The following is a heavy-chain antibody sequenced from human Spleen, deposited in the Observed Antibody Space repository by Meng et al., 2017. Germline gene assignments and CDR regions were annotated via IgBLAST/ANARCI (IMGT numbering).Heavy chain of an antibody. CDR2: MNPGDSES. J-gene: IGHJ4*02. V-gene: IGHV5-51*01. CDR1: GYKFSSYW. D-gene: IGHD3-16*01. CDR3: ARSPYDYVWGSYLPYFDY. Sequence: GESLKISCEGSGYKFSSYWIGWVRQMPGKGLEWMGIMNPGDSESRYSPSFQGQVTISADKSISTAYLQWSSLKASDTAMYYCARSPYDYVWGSYLPYFDYWGQGTLVTVSS.